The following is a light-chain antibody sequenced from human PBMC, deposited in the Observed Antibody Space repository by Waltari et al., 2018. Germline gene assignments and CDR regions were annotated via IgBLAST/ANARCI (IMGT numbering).Light chain of an antibody. Sequence: QQLAGPAPEFCIYRDNLRSSGGPERFAGAKSGTTATLTISGSRSDDEADYYCSSGDDRLSGVVFGGGTMLTVL. V-gene: IGLV1-47*01. CDR2: RDN. J-gene: IGLJ2*01. CDR3: SSGDDRLSGVV.